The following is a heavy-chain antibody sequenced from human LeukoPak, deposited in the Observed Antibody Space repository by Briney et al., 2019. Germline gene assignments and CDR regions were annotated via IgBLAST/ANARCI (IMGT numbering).Heavy chain of an antibody. CDR1: GGSFSGYY. Sequence: SETLSLTCAVYGGSFSGYYWSWIRQPPGKGLEWIGEINHSGSTNYNPSLKSRVTISVDTSKNQFSLKLSSVTAADTAVYYCARSTGTKGSARRIFDYWGQGTLVTASS. CDR3: ARSTGTKGSARRIFDY. J-gene: IGHJ4*02. D-gene: IGHD1-7*01. V-gene: IGHV4-34*01. CDR2: INHSGST.